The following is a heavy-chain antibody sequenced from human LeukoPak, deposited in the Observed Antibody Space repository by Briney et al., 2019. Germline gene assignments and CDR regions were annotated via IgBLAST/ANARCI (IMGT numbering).Heavy chain of an antibody. CDR1: GGTFSSYA. CDR2: IIPIFGIA. V-gene: IGHV1-69*04. Sequence: SVKVSCKASGGTFSSYAISWERQAPGQGLEWMGRIIPIFGIANYAQKFQGRVTITADKSTSTAYMELSSLRSEDTAVYYCAGLRKNGYFDLWGRGTLVTVSS. CDR3: AGLRKNGYFDL. J-gene: IGHJ2*01.